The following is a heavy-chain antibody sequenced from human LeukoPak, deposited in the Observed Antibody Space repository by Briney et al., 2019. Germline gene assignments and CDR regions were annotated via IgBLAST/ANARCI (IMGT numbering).Heavy chain of an antibody. CDR2: IYHSGST. D-gene: IGHD3-10*01. V-gene: IGHV4-4*02. Sequence: SETLSLTCAVSGGSISSSNWWSWVRQPPGKGLEWIGEIYHSGSTNYNPSLKSRVTISVDKSKNQFSLKLSSVTAADTAVYYCARGPDNYYGSGSQEDYWGQGTLVTVSS. CDR1: GGSISSSNW. CDR3: ARGPDNYYGSGSQEDY. J-gene: IGHJ4*02.